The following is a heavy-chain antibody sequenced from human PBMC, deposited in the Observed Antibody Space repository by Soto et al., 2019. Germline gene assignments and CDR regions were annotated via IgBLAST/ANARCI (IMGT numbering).Heavy chain of an antibody. CDR1: GYTFTGYY. D-gene: IGHD2-8*01. CDR2: INPNSGST. V-gene: IGHV1-2*04. Sequence: QVQLVQSGAEVKKPGASVKVSCKASGYTFTGYYMHWVRQAPGQGLEWMGWINPNSGSTNYAQKFQGWVTMTRDTSISTAYMELSRLRSDDTAVYYCARGTKYYYYGMDVWGQGTTVTVSS. CDR3: ARGTKYYYYGMDV. J-gene: IGHJ6*02.